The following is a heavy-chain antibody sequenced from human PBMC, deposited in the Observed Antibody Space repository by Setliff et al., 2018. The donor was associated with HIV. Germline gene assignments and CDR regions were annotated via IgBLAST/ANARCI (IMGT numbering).Heavy chain of an antibody. Sequence: PSETLSLTCAVYRGSFSHYYWTWIRQSPGKGLEWIAEINQERTTFYNPSLKSRVTMSLDTSRNEVSLRLSSVTAADAATYFCARAVCGGDCYSRLNWFDPWGQGTLVTVSS. J-gene: IGHJ5*02. CDR1: RGSFSHYY. D-gene: IGHD2-21*02. CDR2: INQERTT. CDR3: ARAVCGGDCYSRLNWFDP. V-gene: IGHV4-34*01.